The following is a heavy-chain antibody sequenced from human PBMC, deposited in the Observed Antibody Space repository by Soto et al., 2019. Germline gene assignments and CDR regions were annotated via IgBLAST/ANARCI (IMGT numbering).Heavy chain of an antibody. D-gene: IGHD3-22*01. CDR3: ARGFNYYDSSGLYYFDY. J-gene: IGHJ4*02. CDR2: IKQDGSEK. Sequence: EVQLVESGGGLVQPGGSLRLSCAASGFTFSSYWMSWVRQAPGKGLEWVANIKQDGSEKYYVDSVKGRFTISRDNAKNSLYLQMNSLRAEDTAVYYCARGFNYYDSSGLYYFDYWGQGTLVTVSS. CDR1: GFTFSSYW. V-gene: IGHV3-7*01.